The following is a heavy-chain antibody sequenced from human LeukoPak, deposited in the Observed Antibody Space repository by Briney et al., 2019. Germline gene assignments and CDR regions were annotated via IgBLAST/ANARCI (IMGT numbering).Heavy chain of an antibody. CDR3: ARGDYGGNPFGHWFDR. Sequence: GASVKVSCKASGYTFTSYGISWVRQAPGQGLEWMGWISAYNGNTNYAQKLQGRVTITTDTSTSTAYMELRSLRSDDAAVYYCARGDYGGNPFGHWFDRWGQGTLVTVSS. CDR1: GYTFTSYG. D-gene: IGHD4-23*01. CDR2: ISAYNGNT. J-gene: IGHJ5*02. V-gene: IGHV1-18*01.